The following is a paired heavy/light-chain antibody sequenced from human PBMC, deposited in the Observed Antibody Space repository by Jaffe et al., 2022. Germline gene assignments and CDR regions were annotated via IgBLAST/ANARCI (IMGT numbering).Light chain of an antibody. CDR3: QQANSFPWT. Sequence: DIQMTQSPSSVSASVGDRVTITCRASQGISNWLAWYQQKPGKAPELLIYAASNLQSGVPSRFSGSGSGTDFTLTITGLQPEDSATYYCQQANSFPWTFGQGTKVEIK. V-gene: IGKV1-12*01. CDR1: QGISNW. CDR2: AAS. J-gene: IGKJ1*01.
Heavy chain of an antibody. CDR1: GFTFRDYA. D-gene: IGHD6-19*01. Sequence: EVQLLESGGDLVQPGGSLRLSCVASGFTFRDYAMSWVRQAPGKGLQWVADIGGIGGRTNYADSVKGQFTISRDDSKNTLYLQMNSLGAEDAAVYYCARGYSNGWYYFDYWGQGTLVTVSS. J-gene: IGHJ4*02. CDR3: ARGYSNGWYYFDY. CDR2: IGGIGGRT. V-gene: IGHV3-23*01.